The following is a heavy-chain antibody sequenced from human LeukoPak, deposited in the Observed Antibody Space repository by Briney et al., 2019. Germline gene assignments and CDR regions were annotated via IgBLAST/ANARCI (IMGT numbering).Heavy chain of an antibody. CDR2: ISGSGGST. CDR3: PKDGNDDYGDYDDAFDI. J-gene: IGHJ3*02. CDR1: GFTFSSYA. D-gene: IGHD4-17*01. V-gene: IGHV3-23*01. Sequence: GVSLRLSCAASGFTFSSYAMSWVRQAPGKGLEWVSAISGSGGSTYYADSVKGRFTISRDNSKNTLYLQMNSLRAEDTAVYYCPKDGNDDYGDYDDAFDIWGQGTMVTVSS.